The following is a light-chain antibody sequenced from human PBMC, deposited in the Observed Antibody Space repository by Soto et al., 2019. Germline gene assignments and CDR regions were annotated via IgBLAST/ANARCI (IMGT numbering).Light chain of an antibody. CDR1: SGHNNYA. V-gene: IGLV4-69*01. CDR2: VKSDGSQ. Sequence: QLVLTQSPSASASLGASVKLTCTLSSGHNNYAIAWHQQQPEKGPRYLMKVKSDGSQTKGDGIPDRFSGSSSGAERYLTISSLQSEDGADYYCQTWGTDIVVFGGGTKLTVL. J-gene: IGLJ2*01. CDR3: QTWGTDIVV.